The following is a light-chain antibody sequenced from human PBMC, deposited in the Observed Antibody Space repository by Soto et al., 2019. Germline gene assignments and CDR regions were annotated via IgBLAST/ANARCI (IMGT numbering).Light chain of an antibody. CDR3: CSYAGSYSLYV. CDR2: DVN. Sequence: QSALTQPRSVSGSPGQSVTISCTGTSSDVGGYDYVSWYQHRPGKAPKLMIYDVNKRPSGVPDRFSGSKSGNTASLTISGLQAEDEADYYCCSYAGSYSLYVFGTGTKLTVL. J-gene: IGLJ1*01. CDR1: SSDVGGYDY. V-gene: IGLV2-11*01.